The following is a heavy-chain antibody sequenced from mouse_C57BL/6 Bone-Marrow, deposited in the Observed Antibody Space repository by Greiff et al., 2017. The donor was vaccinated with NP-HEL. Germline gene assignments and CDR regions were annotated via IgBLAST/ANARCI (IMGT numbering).Heavy chain of an antibody. V-gene: IGHV1-64*01. Sequence: QVQLQQPGAELVKPGASVKLSCKASGYTFTSYWMPWVKQRPGHGLEWIGMIHPNSGSTNYNEKFKSKATLTVDKSSSTAYMQLSSLTSEDSAVYYCARGTMSYYFDYWGQGTTLTVSS. CDR2: IHPNSGST. CDR1: GYTFTSYW. J-gene: IGHJ2*01. D-gene: IGHD1-1*02. CDR3: ARGTMSYYFDY.